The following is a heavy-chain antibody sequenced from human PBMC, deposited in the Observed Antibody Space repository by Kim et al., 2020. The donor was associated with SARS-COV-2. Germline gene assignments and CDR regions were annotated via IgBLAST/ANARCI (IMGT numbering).Heavy chain of an antibody. V-gene: IGHV3-7*01. Sequence: GGSLRLSCAASGFTFSSYWMSWVRQAPGKGLEWVANIKQDGSEKYYVDSVKGRFTISRDNAKNTLYLQMNSLRAEDTAVYYCARLSDDSSGYYDDYWGQGTLVTVSS. J-gene: IGHJ4*02. CDR3: ARLSDDSSGYYDDY. CDR2: IKQDGSEK. D-gene: IGHD3-22*01. CDR1: GFTFSSYW.